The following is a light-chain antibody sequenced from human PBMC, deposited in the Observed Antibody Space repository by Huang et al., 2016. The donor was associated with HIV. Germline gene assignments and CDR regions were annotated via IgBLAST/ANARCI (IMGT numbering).Light chain of an antibody. Sequence: IVMTQSPDSLAVSLGERATINCKSSQSVLYSSNNKNYLAWYQQKPGQPPKLLIYWASTRESGVPDRFSGSGSGTDFTLTISSLQAEDVAFYYCQQYHITPWTFGQGTKVEIK. J-gene: IGKJ1*01. CDR1: QSVLYSSNNKNY. CDR3: QQYHITPWT. CDR2: WAS. V-gene: IGKV4-1*01.